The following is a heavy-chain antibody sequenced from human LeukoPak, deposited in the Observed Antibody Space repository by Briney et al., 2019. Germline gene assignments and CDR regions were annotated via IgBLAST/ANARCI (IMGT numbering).Heavy chain of an antibody. CDR3: AKQFMGYYDSSGYFNGDY. Sequence: GGSLRLSCAASGFTFSSYGMHWVRQAPGKGLEWVAVIPYDGSNKYYADSAKGRFTISRDNSKNTLYLQMNSLRAEDTAVYYCAKQFMGYYDSSGYFNGDYWGQGTLVTVSS. CDR1: GFTFSSYG. CDR2: IPYDGSNK. V-gene: IGHV3-30*18. J-gene: IGHJ4*02. D-gene: IGHD3-22*01.